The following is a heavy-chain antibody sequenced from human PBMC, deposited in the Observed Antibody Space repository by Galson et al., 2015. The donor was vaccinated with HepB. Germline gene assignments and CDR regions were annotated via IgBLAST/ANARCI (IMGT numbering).Heavy chain of an antibody. CDR1: GDTFGNHG. D-gene: IGHD3-9*01. CDR2: ISAVNGDT. Sequence: SVKVSCKASGDTFGNHGISWVRQAPGQGLEWVGWISAVNGDTKYAQKFQNRVTLTTDRSTTTAYMELTDLTSEDTAEYFCVRDGGAWLVTVYFQYWGQGTLVSVSS. V-gene: IGHV1-18*01. J-gene: IGHJ1*01. CDR3: VRDGGAWLVTVYFQY.